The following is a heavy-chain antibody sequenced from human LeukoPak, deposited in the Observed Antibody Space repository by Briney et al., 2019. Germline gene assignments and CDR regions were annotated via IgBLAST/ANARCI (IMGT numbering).Heavy chain of an antibody. CDR2: IIPILGIA. CDR1: GFAFTDYY. V-gene: IGHV1-69*02. Sequence: ASVKISCKASGFAFTDYYIHWVRQATGQGLEWMGRIIPILGIANYAQKFQGRVTITADKSTSTAYMELSSLRSEDTAVYYCASAFRTDSTPHGTVSWGQGTLVTVSS. J-gene: IGHJ4*02. CDR3: ASAFRTDSTPHGTVS. D-gene: IGHD1-14*01.